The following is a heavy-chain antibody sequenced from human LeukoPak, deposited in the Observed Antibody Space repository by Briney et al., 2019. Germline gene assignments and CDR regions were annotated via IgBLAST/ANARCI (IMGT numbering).Heavy chain of an antibody. CDR2: LYPGDSKT. CDR1: GYGYISYW. V-gene: IGHV5-51*01. J-gene: IGHJ5*02. CDR3: AGLECSSSWGEGWFDL. Sequence: GADPQISSYGSGYGYISYWIGWARQQPGEGLEGMVSLYPGDSKTRYSPSFQGQVTISADKTISAAYLQWNSLKASDAAMYDCAGLECSSSWGEGWFDLWGQGTLVTVSS. D-gene: IGHD6-6*01.